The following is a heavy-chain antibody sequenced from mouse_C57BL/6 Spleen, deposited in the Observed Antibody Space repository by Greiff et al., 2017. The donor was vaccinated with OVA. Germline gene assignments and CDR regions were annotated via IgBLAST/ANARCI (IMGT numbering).Heavy chain of an antibody. D-gene: IGHD1-1*01. CDR2: ISSGSSTI. V-gene: IGHV5-17*01. CDR3: AREGTTVVDY. CDR1: GFTFSDYG. Sequence: EVMLVESGGGLVKPGGSLKLSCAASGFTFSDYGMHWVRQAPEKGLEWVAYISSGSSTIYYADTVKGRFTISRDNAKNTLFLQMTSLRSEDTAMYYCAREGTTVVDYWGQGTTLTVSS. J-gene: IGHJ2*01.